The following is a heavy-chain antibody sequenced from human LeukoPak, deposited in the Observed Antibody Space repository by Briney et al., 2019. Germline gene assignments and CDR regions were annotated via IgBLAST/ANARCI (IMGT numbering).Heavy chain of an antibody. CDR3: ARAEYSSSSSADY. J-gene: IGHJ4*02. CDR1: GFTFSSDS. V-gene: IGHV3-21*01. D-gene: IGHD6-6*01. Sequence: GGSLRLSCAASGFTFSSDSMNWVREAPGEGLEWVSSISSSSSYIYYADSGKGRFTISRDNAKNSLYLQMNSLRAEDTAVYYCARAEYSSSSSADYWGQGTLVTVSS. CDR2: ISSSSSYI.